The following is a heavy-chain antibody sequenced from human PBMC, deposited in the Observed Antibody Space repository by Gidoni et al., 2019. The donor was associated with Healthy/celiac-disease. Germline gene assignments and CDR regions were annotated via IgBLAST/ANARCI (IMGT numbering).Heavy chain of an antibody. CDR2: ISWNSGSI. J-gene: IGHJ5*02. Sequence: EVQLVESGGGLVQHGRSRRLSCAASGFTFDDYAMHWVRQAPGKGLEWVSGISWNSGSIGYADSVKGRFTISRDNSKNSLYLQMNSLRAEDTALYYCAKDMRQGLELRSDWFDPWGQGTLVTVSS. V-gene: IGHV3-9*01. D-gene: IGHD1-7*01. CDR3: AKDMRQGLELRSDWFDP. CDR1: GFTFDDYA.